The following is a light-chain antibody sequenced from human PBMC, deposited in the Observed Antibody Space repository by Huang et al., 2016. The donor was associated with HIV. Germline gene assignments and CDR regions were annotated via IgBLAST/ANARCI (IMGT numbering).Light chain of an antibody. CDR1: QSVNNRF. J-gene: IGKJ1*01. CDR2: GGS. V-gene: IGKV3-20*01. Sequence: ETVLTQSPATLSLSPGERAPRSCRASQSVNNRFLAWYQQKLGHGPRILIYGGSSRASGVPDRFSGSGSGTDVTLTSSRLEPEDYSVYYCQQYGSSPRTFGQGTRVEMK. CDR3: QQYGSSPRT.